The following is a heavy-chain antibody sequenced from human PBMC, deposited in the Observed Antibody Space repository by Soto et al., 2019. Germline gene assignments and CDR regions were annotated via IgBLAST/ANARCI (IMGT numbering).Heavy chain of an antibody. CDR3: AHRGESSITIFGVEKIRSYFDY. V-gene: IGHV2-5*02. Sequence: SGPTLVNPTQTLTLTCTFSGFSLSTSGVGVGWIRQPPGKALEWLALIYWDDDKRYSPSLKSRLTITKDTSKNQVVLTMTNMDPVDTATYYCAHRGESSITIFGVEKIRSYFDYWGQGTLVTVSS. J-gene: IGHJ4*02. CDR2: IYWDDDK. D-gene: IGHD3-3*01. CDR1: GFSLSTSGVG.